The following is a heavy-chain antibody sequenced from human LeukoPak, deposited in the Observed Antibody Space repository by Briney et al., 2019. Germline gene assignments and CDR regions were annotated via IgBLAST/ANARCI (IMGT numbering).Heavy chain of an antibody. V-gene: IGHV1-69*13. CDR1: GGTFSSYA. J-gene: IGHJ4*02. D-gene: IGHD2-21*01. CDR3: ARDRHTFRDFDY. CDR2: IIPIFGSA. Sequence: SVKVSCKASGGTFSSYAISWVRQAPGQGLEWMGGIIPIFGSANYAQKFQGRVTITADESTSTAYMELSSLRSDDTAVYYCARDRHTFRDFDYWGQGTLVTVSS.